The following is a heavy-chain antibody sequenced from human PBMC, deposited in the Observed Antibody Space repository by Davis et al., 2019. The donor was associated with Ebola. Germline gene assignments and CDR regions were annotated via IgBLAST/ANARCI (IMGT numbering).Heavy chain of an antibody. V-gene: IGHV1-8*02. CDR1: GYTFTGYY. D-gene: IGHD3-22*01. Sequence: SVKVPCKASGYTFTGYYMHWVRQAPGQGLEWMGWMYPNSGNTGYAQKFQGRVTMTRNTSISTAYMELSSLRSEDTAVYYWARVGYYDSSGRIGETIDYWGQGTLVTVSS. J-gene: IGHJ4*02. CDR2: MYPNSGNT. CDR3: ARVGYYDSSGRIGETIDY.